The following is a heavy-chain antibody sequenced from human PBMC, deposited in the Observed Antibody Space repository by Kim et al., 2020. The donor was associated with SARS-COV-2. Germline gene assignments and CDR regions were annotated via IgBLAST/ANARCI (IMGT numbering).Heavy chain of an antibody. V-gene: IGHV3-15*01. Sequence: KGRFTISRDDSKNTLYLQMNSLKTEDTAVYYCTTDFTWYCSGGSCYTGPYWGQGTLVTVSS. D-gene: IGHD2-15*01. J-gene: IGHJ4*02. CDR3: TTDFTWYCSGGSCYTGPY.